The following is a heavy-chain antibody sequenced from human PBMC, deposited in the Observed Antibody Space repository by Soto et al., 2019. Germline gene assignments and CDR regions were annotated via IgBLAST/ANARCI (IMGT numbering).Heavy chain of an antibody. CDR1: GGSISSYY. CDR3: ARGSGSRWYLDWSYP. Sequence: ETLSLTCTVSGGSISSYYWSWIRQPPGKGLEWIGYIYYSGSTNYNPSLKSRVTISVDTSKNQFSLKLSSVTAADTAVYYCARGSGSRWYLDWSYPWGQGPLVTVS. CDR2: IYYSGST. V-gene: IGHV4-59*12. J-gene: IGHJ5*02. D-gene: IGHD6-13*01.